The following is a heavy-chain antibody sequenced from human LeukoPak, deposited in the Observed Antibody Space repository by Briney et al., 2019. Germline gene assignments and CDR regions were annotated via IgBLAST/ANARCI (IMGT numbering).Heavy chain of an antibody. CDR2: ISDSGGRT. D-gene: IGHD3-22*01. V-gene: IGHV3-23*01. CDR3: AKRGVVIRVILVGFHKEAYYFDS. CDR1: GITLSNYG. J-gene: IGHJ4*02. Sequence: GGSLRLSCAVSGITLSNYGMSWVRQAPGKGLEWVAGISDSGGRTNYADSVKGRFTISRDNPKNTLYLQMNSLRTEDRAVYFCAKRGVVIRVILVGFHKEAYYFDSWGQGALVTVSS.